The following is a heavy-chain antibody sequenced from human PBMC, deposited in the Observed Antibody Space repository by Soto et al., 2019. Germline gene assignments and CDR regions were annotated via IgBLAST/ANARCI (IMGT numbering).Heavy chain of an antibody. CDR1: CGSFSGYD. D-gene: IGHD1-1*01. J-gene: IGHJ4*02. CDR3: ASLGWNDVPYLDY. CDR2: INHSGST. V-gene: IGHV4-34*01. Sequence: SETLSLTCAVYCGSFSGYDWSWIRQPPGKGLEWIGEINHSGSTNYNPSLKSRVTISVDTSKNQFSLKLSSVTAADTAVYYCASLGWNDVPYLDYWGQGTLLTVSS.